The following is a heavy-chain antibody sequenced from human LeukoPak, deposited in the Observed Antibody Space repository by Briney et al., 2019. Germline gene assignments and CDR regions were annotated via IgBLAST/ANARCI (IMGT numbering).Heavy chain of an antibody. D-gene: IGHD4-23*01. J-gene: IGHJ4*02. CDR1: GGSISTYY. V-gene: IGHV4-59*01. CDR3: ARGPFNSNSPADY. CDR2: IDYRGST. Sequence: SETLSLTCTVSGGSISTYYWSWIRQPPGKGLEWIAYIDYRGSTTYNPSLRSRVTISVDTSRNQFSLKLYSVTAADTAVYYCARGPFNSNSPADYWGQGTLVTVSS.